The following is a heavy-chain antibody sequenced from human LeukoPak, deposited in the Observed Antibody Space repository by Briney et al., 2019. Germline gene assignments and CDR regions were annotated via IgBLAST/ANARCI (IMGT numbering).Heavy chain of an antibody. CDR1: GGTFSSYA. J-gene: IGHJ6*04. V-gene: IGHV1-69*01. CDR2: IIPIFGTA. D-gene: IGHD2-2*01. Sequence: GSSVKVSCKASGGTFSSYAISWVRQAPGQGLEWMGGIIPIFGTANYAQKFQGRVTITADESTSTAYMELSRLRSEVTAVYYCARDIGCSSTSCPPSYSSGMDVWGKGTTVTVSS. CDR3: ARDIGCSSTSCPPSYSSGMDV.